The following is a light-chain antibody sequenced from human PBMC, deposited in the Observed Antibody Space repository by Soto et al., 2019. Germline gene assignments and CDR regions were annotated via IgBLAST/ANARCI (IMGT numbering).Light chain of an antibody. CDR3: SSYAGSNHLF. V-gene: IGLV2-8*01. CDR2: EVS. CDR1: SSEVGGYNY. Sequence: QSVLTQPPSPSGSPGQSVTISCPGTSSEVGGYNYVSWYQQHPGKAPKLMIYEVSKRPSGVPDRFSGSKSGNTASLTVSGLQAEDEADYYCSSYAGSNHLFFGTGTKVTVL. J-gene: IGLJ1*01.